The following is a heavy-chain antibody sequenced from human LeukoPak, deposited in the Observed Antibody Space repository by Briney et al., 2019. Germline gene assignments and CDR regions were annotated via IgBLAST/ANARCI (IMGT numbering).Heavy chain of an antibody. CDR2: INYSWST. D-gene: IGHD1-26*01. CDR1: GGSISSHY. V-gene: IGHV4-59*11. Sequence: SETLSLACTVSGGSISSHYWSWIRQTPGKELEYIGQINYSWSTYYNPSLKTRVTLSIDTSKNQFSLKLRSVTAADTAVYYCARDIEAVGATLYFDYWGRGTLVTVSS. CDR3: ARDIEAVGATLYFDY. J-gene: IGHJ4*01.